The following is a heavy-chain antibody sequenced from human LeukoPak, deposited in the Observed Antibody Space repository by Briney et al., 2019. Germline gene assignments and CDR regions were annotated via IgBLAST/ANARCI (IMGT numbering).Heavy chain of an antibody. D-gene: IGHD6-6*01. J-gene: IGHJ4*02. CDR3: ARSATDSSSVDY. V-gene: IGHV3-48*03. CDR1: GFTFSSHE. CDR2: ITSSGTT. Sequence: PGGSLRLSCAASGFTFSSHEMNWVRQAPGKGLDWVSYITSSGTTKYGDSVKGRFTISRDNAKNSLYLQMNSLRAEDTAVYYCARSATDSSSVDYWGQGTLVTVPS.